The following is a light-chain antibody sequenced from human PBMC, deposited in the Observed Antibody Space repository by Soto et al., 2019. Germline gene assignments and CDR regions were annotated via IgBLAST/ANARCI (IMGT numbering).Light chain of an antibody. CDR2: DAS. Sequence: DIVLTQSPATLSLSPGARDPLSCRASQSINRYLAWYQRKPGQAPRLLIYDASIRATGIPARFRGSGSGTDFTLTISSLEPEDFAVYYCQQRSSLFTFGPGTKVDIK. CDR1: QSINRY. V-gene: IGKV3-11*01. J-gene: IGKJ3*01. CDR3: QQRSSLFT.